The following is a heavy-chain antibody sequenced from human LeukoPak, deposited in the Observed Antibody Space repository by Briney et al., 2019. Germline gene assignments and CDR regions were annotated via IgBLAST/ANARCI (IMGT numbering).Heavy chain of an antibody. CDR2: IIPIFGTA. D-gene: IGHD4-23*01. CDR1: GGTFSSYA. V-gene: IGHV1-69*05. Sequence: SVKVSCKASGGTFSSYAISWVRQAPGPGLEWMGGIIPIFGTANYAQKFQGRVTITTDESTSPAYMELSSLRSEDTAVYYCARGQGYGGAFDIWGQGTMVTVSS. CDR3: ARGQGYGGAFDI. J-gene: IGHJ3*02.